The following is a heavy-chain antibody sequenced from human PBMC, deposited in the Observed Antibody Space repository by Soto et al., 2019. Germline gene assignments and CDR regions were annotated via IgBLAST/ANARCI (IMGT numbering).Heavy chain of an antibody. J-gene: IGHJ4*02. CDR3: ARDPWAADY. D-gene: IGHD3-16*01. CDR2: IYSGGST. V-gene: IGHV3-66*01. CDR1: GITVSTKY. Sequence: PGGSPRLSSAASGITVSTKYMTWVRQAPGKGLEWVSVIYSGGSTFYADSVRGRFTISRDNSKNTVNLQMNSLRAEDTAVYYCARDPWAADYWGQGTLVTVSS.